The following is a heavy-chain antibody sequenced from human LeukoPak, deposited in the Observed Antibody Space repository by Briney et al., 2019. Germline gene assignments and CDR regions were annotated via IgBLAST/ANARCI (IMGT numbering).Heavy chain of an antibody. J-gene: IGHJ5*02. Sequence: GSLRLSCATSGFIFRRYWMSWVRQAPGKGLEWVGNIQPDGSEQYPVDSVKGRFTISRDNARNSLFLQMNSLRVEDTAVYYCASQSYARFDPWGQGTLVTVSS. CDR3: ASQSYARFDP. V-gene: IGHV3-7*01. CDR1: GFIFRRYW. D-gene: IGHD3-16*01. CDR2: IQPDGSEQ.